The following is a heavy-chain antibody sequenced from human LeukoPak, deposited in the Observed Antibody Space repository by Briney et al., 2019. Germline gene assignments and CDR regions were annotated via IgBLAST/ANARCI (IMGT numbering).Heavy chain of an antibody. CDR3: ARGFYYYYYYMDV. Sequence: SETLSLTCTVSGGSISSYYWSWIRQPPGKGLEWIGYIYYSGSTNYNPSLKSRVTISVDTSKNQFSLKLSSVTAADTAVYYCARGFYYYYYYMDVWGKGTTVTISS. CDR2: IYYSGST. CDR1: GGSISSYY. J-gene: IGHJ6*03. V-gene: IGHV4-59*01.